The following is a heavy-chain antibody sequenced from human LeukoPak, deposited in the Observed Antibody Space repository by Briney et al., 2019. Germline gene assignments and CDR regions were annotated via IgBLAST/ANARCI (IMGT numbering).Heavy chain of an antibody. D-gene: IGHD2-15*01. J-gene: IGHJ6*02. CDR3: ARSGVTPGAYSRYGMDV. CDR2: IWYDGSTK. V-gene: IGHV3-33*01. CDR1: GFTFSSYG. Sequence: PGGSLRLSCAASGFTFSSYGMHWVRQAPGKGLEWVAVIWYDGSTKYYADSVKGRFTISRDSSKNTLYLQMNSLRAEDTAVYYCARSGVTPGAYSRYGMDVWGQGTTVTVSS.